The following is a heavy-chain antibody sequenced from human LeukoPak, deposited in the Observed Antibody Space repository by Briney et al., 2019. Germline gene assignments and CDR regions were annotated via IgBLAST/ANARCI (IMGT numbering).Heavy chain of an antibody. CDR2: ISSNGGST. D-gene: IGHD6-19*01. Sequence: GGSLRLSCAASGFTFSSYAMHWVRQAPGKGLEYVSAISSNGGSTYYANSVKGRFTISRDNSKNTLYLQMGSLRGEDMAVYYCARGPIAVAGPFDYWGQGTLVTVSS. CDR3: ARGPIAVAGPFDY. CDR1: GFTFSSYA. V-gene: IGHV3-64*01. J-gene: IGHJ4*02.